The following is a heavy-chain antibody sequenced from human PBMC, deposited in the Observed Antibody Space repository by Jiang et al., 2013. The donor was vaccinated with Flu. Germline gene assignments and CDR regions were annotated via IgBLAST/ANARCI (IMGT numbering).Heavy chain of an antibody. Sequence: GLVKPSETLSLSCNVSGASITRTSFYWGWIRQPPGQGPEWIGTIYYTGRTYYNPSLKSRVTVSVDTSKNQFSLKLKSVTAADTAVYYCARPNTLTSIVGAFDVWGQGTMVTVSS. J-gene: IGHJ3*01. CDR3: ARPNTLTSIVGAFDV. CDR1: GASITRTSFY. D-gene: IGHD2-15*01. CDR2: IYYTGRT. V-gene: IGHV4-39*01.